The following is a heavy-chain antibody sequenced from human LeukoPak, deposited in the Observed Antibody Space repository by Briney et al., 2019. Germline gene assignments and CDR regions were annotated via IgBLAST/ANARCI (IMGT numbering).Heavy chain of an antibody. D-gene: IGHD6-13*01. J-gene: IGHJ5*02. CDR3: AKGYSSSSGWFDP. Sequence: SVKVSCKASGGTFSSYAISWVRQAPGQGLEWMGRIIPILGIANYAQKFQGRVTITADKSTSTAYMELSSLRSEDTAVYYCAKGYSSSSGWFDPWGQGTLVTVSS. CDR1: GGTFSSYA. CDR2: IIPILGIA. V-gene: IGHV1-69*04.